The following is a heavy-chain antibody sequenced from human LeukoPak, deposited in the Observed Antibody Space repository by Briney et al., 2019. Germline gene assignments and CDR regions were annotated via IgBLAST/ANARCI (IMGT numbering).Heavy chain of an antibody. J-gene: IGHJ4*02. V-gene: IGHV3-30*05. Sequence: PGGSLRLSCAASGFTFSSYGMHWVRQAPGKGLEWVAVISYDGSNKYYADSVKGRFTISRDNSKNTLYLQMNSLRAEDTAVYYCARDDGYSSSSSNCDYWGQGTLVTVSS. D-gene: IGHD6-6*01. CDR1: GFTFSSYG. CDR3: ARDDGYSSSSSNCDY. CDR2: ISYDGSNK.